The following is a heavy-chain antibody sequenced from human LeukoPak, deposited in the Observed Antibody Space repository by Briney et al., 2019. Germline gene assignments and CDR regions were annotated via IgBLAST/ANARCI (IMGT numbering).Heavy chain of an antibody. J-gene: IGHJ4*02. CDR3: ATMGPLDY. CDR2: ISDDGYGT. CDR1: GFNFDDNV. Sequence: GGSLRLSCAASGFNFDDNVMHWVRQAPGKGLGWVSLISDDGYGTYYADSVKGRFTISRDNSKNSLYLQMNSLRSEDTALYYCATMGPLDYWGQGTLVTVSS. D-gene: IGHD4/OR15-4a*01. V-gene: IGHV3-43*02.